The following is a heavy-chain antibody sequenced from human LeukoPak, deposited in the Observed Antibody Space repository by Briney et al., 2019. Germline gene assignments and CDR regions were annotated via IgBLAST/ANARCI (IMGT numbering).Heavy chain of an antibody. V-gene: IGHV3-33*06. CDR3: AKAFSNLRYYIDV. D-gene: IGHD1-14*01. CDR1: GFTFSNYG. Sequence: PGRPLRVSCAASGFTFSNYGMHWVRQASGKGLEWVAVIWFDGSNKYYADSVKGRFTISRDNSKNTLYLQMNSLRAEDTAVYYCAKAFSNLRYYIDVWGKGTTVTVSS. J-gene: IGHJ6*03. CDR2: IWFDGSNK.